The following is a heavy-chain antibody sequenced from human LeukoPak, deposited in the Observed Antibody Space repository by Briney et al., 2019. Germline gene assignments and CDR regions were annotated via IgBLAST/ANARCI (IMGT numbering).Heavy chain of an antibody. Sequence: GGSLRLSCAASGFTFSYYTMNWVRQAPGKGLEWVSSIGTNSNFIYYADSPKGRFTISRDNPTNSLYLQMNSLRAEDTAVYYCARVYCSGGSCYSFDYWGKGTLVTVSS. V-gene: IGHV3-21*01. CDR3: ARVYCSGGSCYSFDY. CDR2: IGTNSNFI. J-gene: IGHJ4*02. D-gene: IGHD2-15*01. CDR1: GFTFSYYT.